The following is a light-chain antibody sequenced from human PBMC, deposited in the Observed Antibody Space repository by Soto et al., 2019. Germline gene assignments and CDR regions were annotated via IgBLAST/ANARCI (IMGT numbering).Light chain of an antibody. CDR1: QSVSSN. CDR3: QQRSNLPPT. Sequence: EIVMTQSPVTLSVSPGERATLACGASQSVSSNLAWYQQKPGQAPRLLIYGASTRATGIPARFSGSGSGTEFTLTISSLQSEDFAVYYCQQRSNLPPTFGQGTRLEI. CDR2: GAS. J-gene: IGKJ5*01. V-gene: IGKV3-15*01.